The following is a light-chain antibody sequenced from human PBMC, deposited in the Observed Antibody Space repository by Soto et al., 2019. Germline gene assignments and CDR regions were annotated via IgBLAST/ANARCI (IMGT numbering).Light chain of an antibody. CDR1: QSISDT. V-gene: IGKV3-11*01. CDR2: DAS. Sequence: EIVMTQSPATLSVSPGGRATLSCRASQSISDTLAWYQQKPGQAPRLLIYDASNRATGIPARFSGSGSGTDFTLTISSLEPEDFATYYCQQSYSTPWTFGQGTKVDIK. CDR3: QQSYSTPWT. J-gene: IGKJ1*01.